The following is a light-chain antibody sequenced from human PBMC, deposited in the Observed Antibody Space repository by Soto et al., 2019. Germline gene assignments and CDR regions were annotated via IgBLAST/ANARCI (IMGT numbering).Light chain of an antibody. Sequence: EIVLMQSPGTLSLSPGEGATLSCRASQSVNNNYLAWYQQRPGQAPTVLIFDTSRRATRVPDRFSGSGSGTDFSLRISRVEPDDFAFYNCQQYGSSQFTFGPGTKVNIK. V-gene: IGKV3-20*01. CDR1: QSVNNNY. J-gene: IGKJ3*01. CDR3: QQYGSSQFT. CDR2: DTS.